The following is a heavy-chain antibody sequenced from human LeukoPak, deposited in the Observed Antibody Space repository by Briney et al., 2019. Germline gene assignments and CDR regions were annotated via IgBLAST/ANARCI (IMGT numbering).Heavy chain of an antibody. D-gene: IGHD4-17*01. CDR2: ISHDGSNK. Sequence: GGSLRLSCAASGFTFSNSAMHWVRQAPGKGLEWVAVISHDGSNKYHSDSVRGPLTISRDNSKNTLYLQMNSLRAEDTAVYYCSKDLGMTDYVHTYYGMDVWGQGTAVTVSS. CDR1: GFTFSNSA. V-gene: IGHV3-30*18. CDR3: SKDLGMTDYVHTYYGMDV. J-gene: IGHJ6*02.